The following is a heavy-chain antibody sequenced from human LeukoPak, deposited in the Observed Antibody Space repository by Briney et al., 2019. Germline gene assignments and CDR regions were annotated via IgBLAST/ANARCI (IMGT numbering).Heavy chain of an antibody. D-gene: IGHD6-13*01. CDR2: IYYSGST. Sequence: TSETLSLTCTVSGGSISSYYWSWIRQPPGKGLEWIGYIYYSGSTNYNPSLKSRVTISVDTSKNQFSLKLSSVTAADTAVYYCARHRPYSSSYYYFDYWGQGTLVTVSS. V-gene: IGHV4-59*08. CDR1: GGSISSYY. CDR3: ARHRPYSSSYYYFDY. J-gene: IGHJ4*02.